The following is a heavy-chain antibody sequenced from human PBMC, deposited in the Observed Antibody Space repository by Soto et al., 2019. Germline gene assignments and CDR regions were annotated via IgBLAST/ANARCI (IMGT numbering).Heavy chain of an antibody. Sequence: ASVKVSCKASGYTFTSYAMHWVRQAPGQRLEWMGWINAGNGNTKYSQKFQGRVTITRDTSASTAYMELSSLRSEDTAVYYCGTSDHYYYMDVWGKGTTVTVSS. V-gene: IGHV1-3*01. CDR1: GYTFTSYA. CDR2: INAGNGNT. CDR3: GTSDHYYYMDV. D-gene: IGHD1-7*01. J-gene: IGHJ6*03.